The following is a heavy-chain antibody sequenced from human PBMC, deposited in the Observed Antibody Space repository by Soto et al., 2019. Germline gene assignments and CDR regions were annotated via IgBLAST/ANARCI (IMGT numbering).Heavy chain of an antibody. D-gene: IGHD2-2*01. CDR1: GGTFSSYT. J-gene: IGHJ5*02. V-gene: IGHV1-69*01. CDR2: IIPIFGTA. Sequence: QVQLVQSGAEVKKPGSSVKVSCKASGGTFSSYTISWVRQAPGQGLEWMGGIIPIFGTANYAQKFQGRVTITADETTSTAYMEISSLRSEDTAVYYCERRYCSSTSCYLGWFDPWGHGNLVTVS. CDR3: ERRYCSSTSCYLGWFDP.